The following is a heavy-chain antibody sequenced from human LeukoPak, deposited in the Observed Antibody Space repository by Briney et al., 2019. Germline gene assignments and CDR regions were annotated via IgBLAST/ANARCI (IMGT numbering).Heavy chain of an antibody. D-gene: IGHD4-17*01. Sequence: ASVKVSCKASGYTFTSYDINWVRQATGQGLEWMGWMNPNSGNTGYAQKFQGGVTMTRNTSISTAYMELSSLRSEDTAVYYCARVGILRKALDYWGQGTLVTVSS. CDR3: ARVGILRKALDY. CDR2: MNPNSGNT. V-gene: IGHV1-8*01. CDR1: GYTFTSYD. J-gene: IGHJ4*02.